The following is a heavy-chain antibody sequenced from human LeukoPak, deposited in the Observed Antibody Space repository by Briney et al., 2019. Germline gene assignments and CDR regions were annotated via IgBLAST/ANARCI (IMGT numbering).Heavy chain of an antibody. J-gene: IGHJ3*02. CDR1: GGSFSGYY. CDR2: INHSGST. V-gene: IGHV4-34*01. Sequence: SETLSLTCAVYGGSFSGYYWSWIRQPPGKGLEWIGEINHSGSTNYNPSLKSRVTISVDTSKNQFSLKLSSVTAADTAVYYCARRLYVRAFDIWGQGTMVTVSS. D-gene: IGHD2/OR15-2a*01. CDR3: ARRLYVRAFDI.